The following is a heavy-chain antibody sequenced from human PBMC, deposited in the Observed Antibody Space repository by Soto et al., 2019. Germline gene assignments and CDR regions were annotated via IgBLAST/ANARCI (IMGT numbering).Heavy chain of an antibody. CDR2: LNENGANT. Sequence: GGSLRLSCAASGFTFSSRPMTWVRQAPGKGLEWDSTLNENGANTHYADSVKGRFTISRDNSRNTLDLQMNSLRAEDTALYYCVSWVSAQFDYWGQGTLVTVSS. J-gene: IGHJ4*02. V-gene: IGHV3-23*01. CDR1: GFTFSSRP. D-gene: IGHD2-8*01. CDR3: VSWVSAQFDY.